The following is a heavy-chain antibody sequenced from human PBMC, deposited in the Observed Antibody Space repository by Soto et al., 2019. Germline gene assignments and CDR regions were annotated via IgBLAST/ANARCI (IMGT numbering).Heavy chain of an antibody. CDR3: ARLRGSSRGLREAFDY. V-gene: IGHV4-59*08. J-gene: IGHJ4*02. Sequence: SETLSLTCTVSGGSISSYYWSWIRQPPGKGLEWIGYIYYSGSTNYNPSLKSRFTISVDTSKNQFSLKLSSVTAADTAVYYCARLRGSSRGLREAFDYWGQGTLVTVSS. CDR2: IYYSGST. CDR1: GGSISSYY. D-gene: IGHD3-16*01.